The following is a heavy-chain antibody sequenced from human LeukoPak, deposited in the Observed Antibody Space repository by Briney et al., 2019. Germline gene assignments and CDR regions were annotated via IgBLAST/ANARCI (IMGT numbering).Heavy chain of an antibody. D-gene: IGHD2-8*02. CDR3: ARDGYCTGGTCFDN. CDR2: INPNSGGT. Sequence: ASVKVSCKASGYTFTGYYLHWVRQAPGQGLEWMGWINPNSGGTDYAQKFQGRVTTTRDTSISTVYMELSRLRSDDTAVYYCARDGYCTGGTCFDNWGQGTLVTVSS. V-gene: IGHV1-2*02. J-gene: IGHJ4*02. CDR1: GYTFTGYY.